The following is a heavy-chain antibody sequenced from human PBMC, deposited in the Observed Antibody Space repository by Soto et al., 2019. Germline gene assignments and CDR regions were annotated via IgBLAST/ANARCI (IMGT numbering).Heavy chain of an antibody. D-gene: IGHD3-9*01. Sequence: QVQVLESGPRLVRPSETLSLTCSVSGDSITSGAYYWSWIRQTPGKGLEHIGYIYDTGNTFYNPSLRGRLTISIDPSKKEVSLNLSSLTAADTAVYCCATAVHLVDSEESWGQRALVTVSS. CDR1: GDSITSGAYY. CDR3: ATAVHLVDSEES. V-gene: IGHV4-31*03. CDR2: IYDTGNT. J-gene: IGHJ4*02.